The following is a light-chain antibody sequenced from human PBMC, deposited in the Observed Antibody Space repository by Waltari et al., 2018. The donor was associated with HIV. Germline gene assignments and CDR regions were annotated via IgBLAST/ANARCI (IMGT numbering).Light chain of an antibody. CDR1: YSNIGSDN. CDR2: KNI. Sequence: QSVLTQPPSASGTPGQRVTISCSGCYSNIGSDNVYWYQHLPGTAPKLLIYKNIQRPSGVPDRFSGSKSGASAYLAISGLRSEDEADYYCTGWDASLSEYVFGPGTRVTV. CDR3: TGWDASLSEYV. V-gene: IGLV1-47*01. J-gene: IGLJ1*01.